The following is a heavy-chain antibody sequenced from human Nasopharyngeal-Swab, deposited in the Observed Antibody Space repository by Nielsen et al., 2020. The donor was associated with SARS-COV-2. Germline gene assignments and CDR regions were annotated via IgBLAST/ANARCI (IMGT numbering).Heavy chain of an antibody. D-gene: IGHD5-24*01. CDR1: GYTLTELS. Sequence: ASVKVSCKVSGYTLTELSMHWVRQAPGKGLEWMGGFDPEDGETIYAQKFQGRVTMTEDTSTDTAYMELSSLRSEDTAVYYCATMMEMATMYDAFDIWAKGQWSPSLQ. V-gene: IGHV1-24*01. J-gene: IGHJ3*02. CDR3: ATMMEMATMYDAFDI. CDR2: FDPEDGET.